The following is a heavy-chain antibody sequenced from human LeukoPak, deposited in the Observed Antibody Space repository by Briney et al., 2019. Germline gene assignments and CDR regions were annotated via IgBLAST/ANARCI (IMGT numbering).Heavy chain of an antibody. D-gene: IGHD6-19*01. CDR1: GYTFTSYG. J-gene: IGHJ4*02. V-gene: IGHV1-18*01. CDR3: ARVHRRRSSGWYFDY. CDR2: ISAYNGNT. Sequence: GASVKVSCKASGYTFTSYGISWVRQAPGQGLEWMGWISAYNGNTNYAQKLQGRVTMTTDTSTSTAYMELRSLRSDDTAVYYCARVHRRRSSGWYFDYWGQGTLVTVSS.